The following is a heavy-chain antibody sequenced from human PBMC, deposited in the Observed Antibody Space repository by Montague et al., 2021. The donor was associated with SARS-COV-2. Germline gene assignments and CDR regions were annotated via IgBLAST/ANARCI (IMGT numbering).Heavy chain of an antibody. V-gene: IGHV4-34*01. CDR2: VNHSGRI. CDR1: GGSFSDYY. J-gene: IGHJ4*02. CDR3: ARGRDDTTMVLVVFAGAARYFDS. D-gene: IGHD3-22*01. Sequence: SETLSLTCAVYGGSFSDYYWTWIRQPPGKGLEWLGEVNHSGRINYNPSLKSRITISVDTSKNQFSLRLSSVTAADTAVYYCARGRDDTTMVLVVFAGAARYFDSWGQGTLVSVSS.